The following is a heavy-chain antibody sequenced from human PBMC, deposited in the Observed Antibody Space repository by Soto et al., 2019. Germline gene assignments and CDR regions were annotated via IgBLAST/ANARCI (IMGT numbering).Heavy chain of an antibody. Sequence: SVQVSCKASGGTFSSYAISWVRQAPGQGLEWMGGIIPIFGTANYAQKFQGRVTITADESTSTAYMELSSLRSEDTAVYYCARAVPVYCSGGSCYSGDDAFDIWGQGTMVTVSS. CDR1: GGTFSSYA. J-gene: IGHJ3*02. D-gene: IGHD2-15*01. CDR3: ARAVPVYCSGGSCYSGDDAFDI. CDR2: IIPIFGTA. V-gene: IGHV1-69*13.